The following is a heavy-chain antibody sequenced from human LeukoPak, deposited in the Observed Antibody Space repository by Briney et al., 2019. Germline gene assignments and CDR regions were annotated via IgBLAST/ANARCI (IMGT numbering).Heavy chain of an antibody. D-gene: IGHD7-27*01. Sequence: SQTLSPTCTVSGDSISRGNYYWTWIRQPPGKRLEWIGRIHTSGSTNYNPSLKSQVTISMDTSKNQFSLNLNSVTAADTAVYYCARDRAGDSFDIWGQGTMVTVSS. CDR2: IHTSGST. CDR3: ARDRAGDSFDI. CDR1: GDSISRGNYY. J-gene: IGHJ3*02. V-gene: IGHV4-61*02.